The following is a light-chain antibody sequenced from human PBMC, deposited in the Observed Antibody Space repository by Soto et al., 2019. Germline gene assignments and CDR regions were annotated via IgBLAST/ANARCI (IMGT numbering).Light chain of an antibody. Sequence: EIVLTQSPGTLSLSPGERATLSCRASQSVSSSYLAWYQQKPGQAPRLLIYGASSRATGIPDRFSGSGSGTDFTLTISRLEPGDFAVYYCQHFGGTTFTFGQGTRLEI. CDR2: GAS. V-gene: IGKV3-20*01. CDR3: QHFGGTTFT. CDR1: QSVSSSY. J-gene: IGKJ5*01.